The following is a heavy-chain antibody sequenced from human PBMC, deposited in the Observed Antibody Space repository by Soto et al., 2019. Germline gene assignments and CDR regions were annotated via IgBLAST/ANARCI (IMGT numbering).Heavy chain of an antibody. D-gene: IGHD3-3*01. CDR1: GGSISSGDYY. CDR3: AGDLWSASAYCYSGMDV. J-gene: IGHJ6*02. CDR2: VYYVGNT. V-gene: IGHV4-30-4*08. Sequence: SETLSLTCSVSGGSISSGDYYWTWIRQSPGKGLEYIGYVYYVGNTYYNPSLKSRVTVSMDTSKNQFSLKLSSVTAADTAVYFCAGDLWSASAYCYSGMDVWGQGIAVTVSS.